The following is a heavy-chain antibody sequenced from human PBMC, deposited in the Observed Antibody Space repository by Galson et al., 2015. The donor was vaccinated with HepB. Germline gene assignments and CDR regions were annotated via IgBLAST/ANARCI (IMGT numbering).Heavy chain of an antibody. CDR2: ISSSGSTI. CDR3: ARAFGSGYYFNYYYFDY. J-gene: IGHJ4*02. D-gene: IGHD3-22*01. V-gene: IGHV3-11*01. CDR1: GFTFSDYY. Sequence: SLRLSCAASGFTFSDYYMSWIRQAPGKGLEWVSYISSSGSTIYYADSVKGRFTISRDNAKNSLYLQMNSLRAEDTAVYYCARAFGSGYYFNYYYFDYWGQGTLVTVSS.